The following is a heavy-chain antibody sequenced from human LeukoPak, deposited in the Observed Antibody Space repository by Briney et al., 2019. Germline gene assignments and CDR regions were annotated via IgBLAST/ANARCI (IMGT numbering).Heavy chain of an antibody. CDR3: AKGLTYYDFWSGYSPFDY. CDR1: GFTFSSYA. CDR2: ISGSGGST. J-gene: IGHJ4*02. Sequence: GGSLRLSCAASGFTFSSYAMSWVRQAPGKGLEWVSAISGSGGSTYYADSVKGRFTISRDNSKNTLYLQMNSLRAEDTAVYYCAKGLTYYDFWSGYSPFDYWGQGTLVTVSS. D-gene: IGHD3-3*01. V-gene: IGHV3-23*01.